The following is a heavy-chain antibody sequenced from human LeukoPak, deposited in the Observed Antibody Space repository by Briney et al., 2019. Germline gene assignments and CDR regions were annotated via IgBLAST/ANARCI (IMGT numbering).Heavy chain of an antibody. CDR1: GHSISSGYF. CDR2: IYHSGRT. CDR3: VRIPEGQTAYFDY. Sequence: PSETLSLTCAVSGHSISSGYFWGWIRRPPGKGLEWIGSIYHSGRTYYNPSLKSRVTISVDTSKNQFSLKLSSVTAADTAVYYCVRIPEGQTAYFDYWGQGTLVTVSS. J-gene: IGHJ4*02. D-gene: IGHD2-21*02. V-gene: IGHV4-38-2*01.